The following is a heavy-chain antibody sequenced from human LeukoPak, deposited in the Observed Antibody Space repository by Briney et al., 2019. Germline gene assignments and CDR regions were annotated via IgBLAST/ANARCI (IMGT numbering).Heavy chain of an antibody. Sequence: GGSLRLSCAASGFTFSSYWMHWVRQAPGKGLVYISRINSDGSSTSYADSVRGRFTISRDNAKNTLYLQMNSLRAEDTAVYYCARDRCSSTRCYVGDLDYWGQGTLVTVSS. D-gene: IGHD2-2*01. CDR1: GFTFSSYW. J-gene: IGHJ4*02. CDR3: ARDRCSSTRCYVGDLDY. CDR2: INSDGSST. V-gene: IGHV3-74*01.